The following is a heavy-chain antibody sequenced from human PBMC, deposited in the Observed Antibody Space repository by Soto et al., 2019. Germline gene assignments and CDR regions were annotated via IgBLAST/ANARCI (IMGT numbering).Heavy chain of an antibody. V-gene: IGHV1-18*01. CDR1: GYTFTSYG. CDR3: ARDQKVVAATPPGGMDV. Sequence: GASVKVSCKASGYTFTSYGISWVRQAPGRGLEWMGWISAYNGNTNYAQKLQGRVTMTTDTSTSTAYMELRSLRSDDTAVYYCARDQKVVAATPPGGMDVWGQGTTVTVSS. CDR2: ISAYNGNT. J-gene: IGHJ6*02. D-gene: IGHD2-15*01.